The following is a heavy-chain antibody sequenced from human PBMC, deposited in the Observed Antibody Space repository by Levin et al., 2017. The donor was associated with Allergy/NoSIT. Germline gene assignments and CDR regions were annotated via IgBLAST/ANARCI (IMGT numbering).Heavy chain of an antibody. J-gene: IGHJ4*02. V-gene: IGHV3-15*01. CDR3: CHLGASTVY. D-gene: IGHD1-26*01. CDR2: IKTRSDGGTT. Sequence: GGSLRLSCAASGFTFTNAWMTWVRQAPGKGLVWLGRIKTRSDGGTTDYAAPLKNRFIISRDDSKNRLYLQMNSLKIEDTAVYYCCHLGASTVYWGQGTLVTVSS. CDR1: GFTFTNAW.